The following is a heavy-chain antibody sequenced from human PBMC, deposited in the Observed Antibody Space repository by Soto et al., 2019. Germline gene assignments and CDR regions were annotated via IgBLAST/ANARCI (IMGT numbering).Heavy chain of an antibody. D-gene: IGHD3-9*01. Sequence: QVQLQESGPGLVKPSQTLSLTCTVSGGSISSGGYYWSWIRQHPGKGLEWIGYIYYSGSTYYNPSIKSRVTIXXDXSXXQFSLKLSSVTAADTAVYYCARNGGTYYDILTGYHWGQGTLVTVSS. V-gene: IGHV4-31*03. CDR1: GGSISSGGYY. CDR2: IYYSGST. J-gene: IGHJ4*02. CDR3: ARNGGTYYDILTGYH.